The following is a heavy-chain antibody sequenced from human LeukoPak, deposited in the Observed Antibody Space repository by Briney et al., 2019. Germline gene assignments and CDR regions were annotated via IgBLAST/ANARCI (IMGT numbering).Heavy chain of an antibody. D-gene: IGHD3-22*01. V-gene: IGHV3-13*01. CDR1: EFTFSSYD. J-gene: IGHJ5*02. Sequence: GGSLRLSCAASEFTFSSYDMHWVRQATGKGLEWVSAIGTAGDTYYPGSVKGRFTISRENAKDSLYLQMNSLRAGDTAVYYCARGYYDSSGYSIPYWFDPWGQGTLVTVSS. CDR3: ARGYYDSSGYSIPYWFDP. CDR2: IGTAGDT.